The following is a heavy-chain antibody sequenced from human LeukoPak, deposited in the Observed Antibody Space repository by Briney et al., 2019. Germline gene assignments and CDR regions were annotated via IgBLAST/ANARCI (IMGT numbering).Heavy chain of an antibody. V-gene: IGHV4-30-2*01. D-gene: IGHD2-2*01. CDR3: ASTCRDLNYQLLRHDAFDI. J-gene: IGHJ3*02. CDR2: IYHSGST. Sequence: TLSLTCTVSGGSISSGGYYWSWIQQPPGKGLEWIGYIYHSGSTYYNPSLKSRVSISVDRSKNQFSLKLSSVTAADTAVYYCASTCRDLNYQLLRHDAFDIWGQGTMVTVSS. CDR1: GGSISSGGYY.